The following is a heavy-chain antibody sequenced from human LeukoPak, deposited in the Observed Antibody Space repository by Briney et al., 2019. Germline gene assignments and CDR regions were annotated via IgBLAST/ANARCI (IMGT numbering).Heavy chain of an antibody. J-gene: IGHJ4*02. CDR2: ISSSSSYI. Sequence: GGSLRLSCAASGFTFSSYSMNWVRQAPGKGLEWVSSISSSSSYIYYADPVKGRFTISRDNAKNTLYLQMNSLRAEDTAVYYCARDHPSYNPAVGSPEDYWGQGTLVTVSS. CDR3: ARDHPSYNPAVGSPEDY. V-gene: IGHV3-21*01. D-gene: IGHD1-1*01. CDR1: GFTFSSYS.